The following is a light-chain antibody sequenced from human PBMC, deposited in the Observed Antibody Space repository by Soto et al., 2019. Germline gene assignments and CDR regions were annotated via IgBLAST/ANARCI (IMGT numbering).Light chain of an antibody. CDR3: QQYTNWPPIT. CDR1: QSVSSSY. J-gene: IGKJ5*01. Sequence: EIVLTQSPGTLSLSPGERATLSCRASQSVSSSYLASYQQKPAQAPRLLIYAASTRATGVPARFSGSGSGTDFSLKITSLQSEAYAVYYCQQYTNWPPITFGQGTRLEIK. CDR2: AAS. V-gene: IGKV3-15*01.